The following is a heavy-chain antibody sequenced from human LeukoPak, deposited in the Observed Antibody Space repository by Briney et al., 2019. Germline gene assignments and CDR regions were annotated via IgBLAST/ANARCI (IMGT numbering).Heavy chain of an antibody. CDR2: IRYDGSNK. CDR3: AVVVVAATTSTDDAFDI. J-gene: IGHJ3*02. Sequence: PGGSLRLSCAASGFTFSSYGMHWVRQAPGKGLEWVAFIRYDGSNKYYADSVKGRFTISRDNSKNTLYLQMNSLRAGDTAVYYCAVVVVAATTSTDDAFDIWGQGTMVTVSS. V-gene: IGHV3-30*02. CDR1: GFTFSSYG. D-gene: IGHD2-15*01.